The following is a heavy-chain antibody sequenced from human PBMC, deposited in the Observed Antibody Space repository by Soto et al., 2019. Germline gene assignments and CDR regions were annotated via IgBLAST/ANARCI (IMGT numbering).Heavy chain of an antibody. Sequence: KTSETLSLTCTVSGGSISSYYWNWVRQPAGKGLEWIGRIYASGSTNYNPSLKSRVTMSVDTSKNQFSLKLSSVTAADTAVYFCARDPTYYYESSGYSRFDYWGQGTLVTVSS. V-gene: IGHV4-4*07. D-gene: IGHD3-22*01. CDR2: IYASGST. CDR3: ARDPTYYYESSGYSRFDY. CDR1: GGSISSYY. J-gene: IGHJ4*02.